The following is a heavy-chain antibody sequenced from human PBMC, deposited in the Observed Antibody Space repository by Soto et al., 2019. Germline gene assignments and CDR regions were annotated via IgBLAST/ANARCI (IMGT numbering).Heavy chain of an antibody. J-gene: IGHJ4*02. V-gene: IGHV4-31*11. CDR1: GGSISSGGYY. D-gene: IGHD5-18*01. Sequence: SETLCLTCAVSGGSISSGGYYWSWIRQHPGKGLEWIGYIYYSGSTYYNPSLKSRVTISVDTSKNQFSLKLSSVTAADTAVYYCAREIPDTAMVTYFDYWGQGTLVTVSS. CDR2: IYYSGST. CDR3: AREIPDTAMVTYFDY.